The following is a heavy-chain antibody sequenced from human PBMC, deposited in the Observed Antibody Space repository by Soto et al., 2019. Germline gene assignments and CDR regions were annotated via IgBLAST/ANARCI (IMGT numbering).Heavy chain of an antibody. V-gene: IGHV1-24*01. D-gene: IGHD1-26*01. Sequence: QVQLVQSGAAVKKPGASVKVSCKVSGYTLTELSMHWVRQAPGKGREWMGGFDPEDCETIYAQKFQGRVTMTEDTYTDTAYMELISLRSDHTAVYYCAIDGKWERSLNPDAFDIWGQGTMVTVSS. CDR1: GYTLTELS. CDR3: AIDGKWERSLNPDAFDI. CDR2: FDPEDCET. J-gene: IGHJ3*02.